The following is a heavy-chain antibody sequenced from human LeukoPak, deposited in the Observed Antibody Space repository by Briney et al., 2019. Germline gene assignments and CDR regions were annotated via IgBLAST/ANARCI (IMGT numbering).Heavy chain of an antibody. V-gene: IGHV4-39*07. CDR2: IYYSGST. CDR1: GGSISSGSYY. J-gene: IGHJ4*02. Sequence: SETLSLTCTVSGGSISSGSYYWGWIRQPPGKGLEWIGSIYYSGSTYYNPSLKSRVTISVDTSKNQFSLKLSSVTAADTAVYYCARDPITIFGVVMNWGQGTLVTVSS. D-gene: IGHD3-3*01. CDR3: ARDPITIFGVVMN.